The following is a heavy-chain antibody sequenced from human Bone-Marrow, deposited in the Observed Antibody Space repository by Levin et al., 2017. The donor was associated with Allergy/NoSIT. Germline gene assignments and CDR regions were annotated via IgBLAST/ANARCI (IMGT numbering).Heavy chain of an antibody. CDR2: IYPGDSDT. D-gene: IGHD1-14*01. CDR3: TRGGGNHRKWFDP. Sequence: GESLKISCKGSGYNFGNYWIAWVRQMPGKGLEWMGIIYPGDSDTRYSPSFEGQVTISADKAITTAYLQWSSLKASDTAMYYCTRGGGNHRKWFDPWAQGTLVTVTS. CDR1: GYNFGNYW. J-gene: IGHJ5*02. V-gene: IGHV5-51*01.